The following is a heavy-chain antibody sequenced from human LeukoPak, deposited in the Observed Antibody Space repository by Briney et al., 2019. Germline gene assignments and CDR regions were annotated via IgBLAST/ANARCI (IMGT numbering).Heavy chain of an antibody. CDR2: MNPNSGNT. J-gene: IGHJ3*02. CDR1: GYTFTSYD. D-gene: IGHD6-13*01. V-gene: IGHV1-8*03. CDR3: ATGPSIAAAGTGLDDAFDI. Sequence: ASVKVSCKASGYTFTSYDINWVRQATGQGLEWMGWMNPNSGNTGYAQKFQGRVTITRNTSISTAYMELSSLRSEDTAVYYCATGPSIAAAGTGLDDAFDIWGQGTMVTVSS.